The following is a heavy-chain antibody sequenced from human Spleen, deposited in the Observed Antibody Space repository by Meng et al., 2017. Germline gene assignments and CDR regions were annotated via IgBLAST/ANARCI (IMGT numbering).Heavy chain of an antibody. V-gene: IGHV4-38-2*02. CDR2: IYHSGST. CDR3: ARDRGIAVAGTTDY. D-gene: IGHD6-19*01. Sequence: GSLRLSCTVSGYSISSGYYWGWIRQPPGKGLEWIGSIYHSGSTYYNPSLKSRVTISVDTSKNQFSLKLSSVTAADTAVYYCARDRGIAVAGTTDYWGQGTLVTVSS. CDR1: GYSISSGYY. J-gene: IGHJ4*02.